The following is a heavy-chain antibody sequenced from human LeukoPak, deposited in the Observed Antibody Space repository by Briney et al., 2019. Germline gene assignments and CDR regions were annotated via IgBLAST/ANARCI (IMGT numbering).Heavy chain of an antibody. J-gene: IGHJ4*02. CDR1: GGTFSSHA. CDR3: ARERQQLPGFDY. CDR2: IIPIFGTA. Sequence: SVEVSCKASGGTFSSHAISWVRQAPGQGLEWMGGIIPIFGTANYAQKFQGRVTITADESTSTAYMELSSLRSEDTAVYYCARERQQLPGFDYWGQGTLVTVSS. V-gene: IGHV1-69*13. D-gene: IGHD6-13*01.